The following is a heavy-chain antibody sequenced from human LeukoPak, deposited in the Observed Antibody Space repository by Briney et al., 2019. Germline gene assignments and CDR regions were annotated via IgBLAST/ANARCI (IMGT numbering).Heavy chain of an antibody. CDR3: AREDSSGYANFDY. J-gene: IGHJ4*02. V-gene: IGHV3-7*01. CDR1: GFTFSSYW. CDR2: IKQDGSEK. D-gene: IGHD3-22*01. Sequence: GGSLRLSCAASGFTFSSYWMSWVRQAPGKGLEWVANIKQDGSEKYYVDSVKGRLTISRDNAKNSLYLQMNSLRAEDTAVYYCAREDSSGYANFDYWGQGTLVTVSS.